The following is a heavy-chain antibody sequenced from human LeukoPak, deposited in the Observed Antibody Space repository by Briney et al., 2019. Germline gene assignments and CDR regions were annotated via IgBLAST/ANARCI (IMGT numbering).Heavy chain of an antibody. D-gene: IGHD5-24*01. V-gene: IGHV3-23*01. CDR2: ISGSGGST. CDR1: GFTFSSYA. Sequence: GGSLRLSCAASGFTFSSYAMSWVRQAPGKGLEWLSAISGSGGSTYYADSVKGRFTISRDNSKNTLYLQMNSLRAEDTAVYYCARPPLGPNRLRDGYRYYFDYWGQGTLVTVSS. J-gene: IGHJ4*02. CDR3: ARPPLGPNRLRDGYRYYFDY.